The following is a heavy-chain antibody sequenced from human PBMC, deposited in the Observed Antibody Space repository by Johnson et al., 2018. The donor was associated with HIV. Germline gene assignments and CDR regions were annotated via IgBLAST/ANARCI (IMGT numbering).Heavy chain of an antibody. CDR3: AKTGGGAALDS. CDR2: ISSAGTDK. CDR1: GFTFSSFG. Sequence: QVQLVESGGGVVQPGRSLRLSCAVSGFTFSSFGMHWVRQAPGKGLEWMAVISSAGTDKYYADSVKGRFTISRDNSKNTLYLQMNSLRVDDTAVYYCAKTGGGAALDSWGQGTMVTVSS. J-gene: IGHJ3*02. V-gene: IGHV3-30*18. D-gene: IGHD3-16*01.